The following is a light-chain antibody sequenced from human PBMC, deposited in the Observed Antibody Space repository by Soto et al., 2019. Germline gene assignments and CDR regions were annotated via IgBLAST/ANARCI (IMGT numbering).Light chain of an antibody. Sequence: SYDLTQPPSVSVAPGQTARITCGGNNIGSKSVHWYQQKPGQAPVLVVYDGSDRPSGIPERFSGSNSGNTATLTISRVEAGDEADYYCQVWDSSSDHYVFGTGTKVTVL. CDR3: QVWDSSSDHYV. CDR2: DGS. J-gene: IGLJ1*01. V-gene: IGLV3-21*02. CDR1: NIGSKS.